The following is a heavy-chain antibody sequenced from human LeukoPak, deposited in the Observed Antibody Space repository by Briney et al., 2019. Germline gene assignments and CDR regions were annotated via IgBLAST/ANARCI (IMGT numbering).Heavy chain of an antibody. CDR3: AGDSALAQAVMFDY. CDR2: IHYSGST. D-gene: IGHD6-19*01. J-gene: IGHJ4*02. CDR1: GFSISRGFY. V-gene: IGHV4-38-2*02. Sequence: PSETLSLTCTVSGFSISRGFYWGWIRQPPGKGLEWIGNIHYSGSTYYKPSLKSRITISVDTSKNQFSLKLSSVTAADTAVYYCAGDSALAQAVMFDYWGRGTLVTVSS.